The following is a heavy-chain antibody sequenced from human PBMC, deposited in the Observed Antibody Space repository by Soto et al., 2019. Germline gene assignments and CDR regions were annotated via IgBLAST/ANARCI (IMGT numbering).Heavy chain of an antibody. Sequence: GESLKISCKGSGYSFTSYWIGWVRQMPGKGLEWMGIIYPGDSDTRYSPSFQGQVTISADKSISTAYLQWSSLKASDTAMYYCARRVDFWSVYYNDYFDYWGQGTLVTGSA. CDR1: GYSFTSYW. D-gene: IGHD3-3*01. CDR3: ARRVDFWSVYYNDYFDY. J-gene: IGHJ4*02. V-gene: IGHV5-51*01. CDR2: IYPGDSDT.